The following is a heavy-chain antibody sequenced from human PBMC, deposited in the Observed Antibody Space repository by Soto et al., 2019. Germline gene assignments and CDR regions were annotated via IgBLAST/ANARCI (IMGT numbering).Heavy chain of an antibody. D-gene: IGHD1-26*01. CDR1: GYTFTSYG. Sequence: ASVKVSCKASGYTFTSYGISWVRQAPGQGLEWMGWISAYNGNTNYAQKLQGRVTMTTDTSTSTAYMELRSLRSDDTAVYYCARDVRYYSGSRLGAFDIWGQGTMVTVSS. V-gene: IGHV1-18*01. J-gene: IGHJ3*02. CDR3: ARDVRYYSGSRLGAFDI. CDR2: ISAYNGNT.